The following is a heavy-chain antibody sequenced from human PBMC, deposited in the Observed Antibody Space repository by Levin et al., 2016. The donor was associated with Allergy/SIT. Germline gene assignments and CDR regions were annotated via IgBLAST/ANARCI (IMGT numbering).Heavy chain of an antibody. J-gene: IGHJ5*01. Sequence: GESLKISCAASGFTFSSYAMNWVRQAPGKGLEWVSAIKGSGDRTYYADSVKGRFTISRDNSKNTLYLQMNSLRAEDTAVYYCAKDGDTRYNWFDSWGQGTLVTVSS. D-gene: IGHD2-21*01. V-gene: IGHV3-23*01. CDR3: AKDGDTRYNWFDS. CDR2: IKGSGDRT. CDR1: GFTFSSYA.